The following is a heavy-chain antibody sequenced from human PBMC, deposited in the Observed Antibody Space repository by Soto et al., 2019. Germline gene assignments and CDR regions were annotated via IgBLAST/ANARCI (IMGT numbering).Heavy chain of an antibody. CDR2: IIPIFGTA. J-gene: IGHJ3*02. D-gene: IGHD3-3*01. V-gene: IGHV1-69*13. CDR1: GGTFSSYA. Sequence: SVKVSCKASGGTFSSYAISWVRQAPGQGLEWMGGIIPIFGTANYAQKFQGRVTITADESTSTAYMELSSLRSEDTAVYYCARAVTIFGVVMGAVDIWGKGTMVTVSS. CDR3: ARAVTIFGVVMGAVDI.